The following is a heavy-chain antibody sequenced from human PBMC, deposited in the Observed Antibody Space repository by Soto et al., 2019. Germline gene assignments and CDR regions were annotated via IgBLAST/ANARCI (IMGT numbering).Heavy chain of an antibody. CDR1: GYTFIGYY. J-gene: IGHJ6*02. V-gene: IGHV1-2*02. CDR2: INPKTGGT. D-gene: IGHD3-10*01. CDR3: ATTYYYGSGSFSNFYGMDV. Sequence: QVQLVQSGAEVKKPGASVKVSCKASGYTFIGYYLHWVRQAPGQGPEWMGWINPKTGGTNYAQKFQGRDTMTRDTSVSTAYMELRGLKSDDTAVYYCATTYYYGSGSFSNFYGMDVWGQGTTVTVSS.